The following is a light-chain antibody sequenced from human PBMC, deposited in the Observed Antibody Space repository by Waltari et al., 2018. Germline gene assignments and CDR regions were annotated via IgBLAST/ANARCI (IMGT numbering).Light chain of an antibody. V-gene: IGLV2-14*01. J-gene: IGLJ2*01. CDR2: DVT. Sequence: QSALTQPASVSGSPGQSITISCTGTSSDVGGFNSVSWYQLHPGKAPKLMIYDVTNRPSGVSNRFSGSKSGSTASLTISGLQADDEADYYCSSYTGTHVVFGGGTKLTVL. CDR3: SSYTGTHVV. CDR1: SSDVGGFNS.